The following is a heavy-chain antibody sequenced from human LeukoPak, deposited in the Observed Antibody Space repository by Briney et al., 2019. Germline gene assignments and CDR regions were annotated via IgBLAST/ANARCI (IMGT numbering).Heavy chain of an antibody. CDR1: GFTFSSYE. J-gene: IGHJ4*02. V-gene: IGHV3-23*01. Sequence: GGSLRLSCAASGFTFSSYEMNWVRQAPGKGLEWVSAISGSGGSTYYADSVKGRFTISRDNSKNTLYLKMNSLRAEDTAVYYCAKGADYDILTGNYFDYWGQGTLVTVSS. D-gene: IGHD3-9*01. CDR2: ISGSGGST. CDR3: AKGADYDILTGNYFDY.